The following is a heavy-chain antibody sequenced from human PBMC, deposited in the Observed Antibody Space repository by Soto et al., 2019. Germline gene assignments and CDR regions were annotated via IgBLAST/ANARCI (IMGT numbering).Heavy chain of an antibody. CDR1: GFTLSSYA. D-gene: IGHD3-10*01. Sequence: PGGSLRLSCAASGFTLSSYAMSWVRQAPGKGLEWVSAISGSGGSTYYADSVKGRFTISRDNSKNTLYLQMNSLRAEDTAVYYCAKDPDYYGSGSYYNWFDPWGQGTLVTVSS. CDR3: AKDPDYYGSGSYYNWFDP. J-gene: IGHJ5*02. V-gene: IGHV3-23*01. CDR2: ISGSGGST.